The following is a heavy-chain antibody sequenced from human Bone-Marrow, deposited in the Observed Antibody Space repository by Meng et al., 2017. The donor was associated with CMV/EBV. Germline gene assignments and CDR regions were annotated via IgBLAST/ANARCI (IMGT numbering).Heavy chain of an antibody. Sequence: GESLKISCAASGFTFSDYYMSWIRQAPGKGLEWVSYISSSGSTIYYADSVKGRFTISRDNAKNSLYLQMNSLRAEDTAVYYCARDLGCSSTSCYEGGYYYYYYGMDVWGQGTTVTVSS. J-gene: IGHJ6*02. CDR2: ISSSGSTI. CDR3: ARDLGCSSTSCYEGGYYYYYYGMDV. CDR1: GFTFSDYY. V-gene: IGHV3-11*01. D-gene: IGHD2-2*01.